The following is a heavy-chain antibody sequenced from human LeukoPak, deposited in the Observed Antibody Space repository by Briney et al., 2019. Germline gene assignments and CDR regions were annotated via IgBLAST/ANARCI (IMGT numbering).Heavy chain of an antibody. V-gene: IGHV1-69*13. CDR2: IIPIFGTA. D-gene: IGHD1-26*01. CDR3: ARDRGSYSAQSFDY. J-gene: IGHJ4*02. Sequence: SVKFSCKDSGGTFSSYAISWVRQAPGQGLEWMGGIIPIFGTANYAQKLQGRVTITADESTSTAYMELSSLRSEDTAVYYCARDRGSYSAQSFDYWGQGTLVTVSS. CDR1: GGTFSSYA.